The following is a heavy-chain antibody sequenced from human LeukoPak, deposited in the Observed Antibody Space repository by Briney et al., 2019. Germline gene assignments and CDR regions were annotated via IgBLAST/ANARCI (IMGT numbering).Heavy chain of an antibody. CDR3: ARHVSLGSGGSCWVDY. V-gene: IGHV4-59*08. CDR1: GGSISSYY. CDR2: IYYSGST. Sequence: SETLSLTCTVSGGSISSYYWSWIRQPPGKGLEWIGYIYYSGSTNYNPSLKSRVTISVDTSKNQFSLKLSSVTAADTAVYYCARHVSLGSGGSCWVDYWGQGTLVTVSS. J-gene: IGHJ4*02. D-gene: IGHD2-15*01.